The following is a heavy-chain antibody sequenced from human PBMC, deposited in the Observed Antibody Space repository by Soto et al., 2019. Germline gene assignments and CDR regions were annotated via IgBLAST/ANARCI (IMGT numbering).Heavy chain of an antibody. J-gene: IGHJ6*02. CDR3: ARQDSSGWYYYYGMDV. D-gene: IGHD6-19*01. CDR1: GGSISSSSYY. V-gene: IGHV4-39*01. CDR2: IYYSGST. Sequence: TSETLSLTCTVSGGSISSSSYYWGWIRQPPGKGLEWIGSIYYSGSTYYNPSLKSRVTISVDTSKNQFSLKLSSVTAADTAVYYCARQDSSGWYYYYGMDVWGQGTTVTVSS.